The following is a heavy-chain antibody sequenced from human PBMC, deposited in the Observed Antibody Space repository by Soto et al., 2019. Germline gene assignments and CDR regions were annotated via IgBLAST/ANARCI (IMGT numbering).Heavy chain of an antibody. V-gene: IGHV3-23*01. D-gene: IGHD6-13*01. Sequence: EVQLLESGGGLVQPGGSLRLSCAASGFTFSNYAMTWVRQAPGKGLEWVSGISGSGSSIYYADSVKGGFTISRDNSKNTLYLQMNSLRAEDTAVYYCAKGGDSSSWKNWFDPWGQGTLVTVSS. CDR1: GFTFSNYA. CDR3: AKGGDSSSWKNWFDP. J-gene: IGHJ5*02. CDR2: ISGSGSSI.